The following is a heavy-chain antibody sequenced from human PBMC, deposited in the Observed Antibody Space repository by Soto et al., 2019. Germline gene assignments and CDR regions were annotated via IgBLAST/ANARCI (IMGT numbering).Heavy chain of an antibody. J-gene: IGHJ5*02. CDR2: IYYSGST. CDR1: GGSISSYY. V-gene: IGHV4-59*01. Sequence: SETLSLTCTVSGGSISSYYWSWIRQPPGKGLEWIGYIYYSGSTNYNPSLKSRVTISVDTSKNQFSLKLSSVTAADTAVYYCARGVVVAATWFDPWGQGTLVTVS. CDR3: ARGVVVAATWFDP. D-gene: IGHD2-15*01.